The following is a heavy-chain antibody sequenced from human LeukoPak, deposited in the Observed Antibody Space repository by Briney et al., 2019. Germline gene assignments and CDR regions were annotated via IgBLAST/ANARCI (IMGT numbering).Heavy chain of an antibody. V-gene: IGHV3-53*01. Sequence: PGGSLRLSCAASGFSVSSTYMSWVRQAPGKGLEWVSVIYSGGSTYYADSVRGRFTISRDNSKNTLYLQMSSLRVEDTAVYYCARDMGFGDLMGYWGQGTLVTVSS. CDR2: IYSGGST. CDR3: ARDMGFGDLMGY. D-gene: IGHD3-10*01. J-gene: IGHJ4*02. CDR1: GFSVSSTY.